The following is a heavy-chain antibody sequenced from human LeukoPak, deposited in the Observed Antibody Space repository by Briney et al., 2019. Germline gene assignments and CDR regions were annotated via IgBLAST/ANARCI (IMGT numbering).Heavy chain of an antibody. V-gene: IGHV3-23*01. J-gene: IGHJ3*01. D-gene: IGHD5-24*01. CDR1: GFTFRDSA. Sequence: GGSLRLSCAGSGFTFRDSAMTWVRQAPGKGLGWVSLISFSGANTYYADSVKGRFTISRDNSKDTLYLQMNSLRAEDTAIYYCARDIQLSTWGLGTMVTVSS. CDR2: ISFSGANT. CDR3: ARDIQLST.